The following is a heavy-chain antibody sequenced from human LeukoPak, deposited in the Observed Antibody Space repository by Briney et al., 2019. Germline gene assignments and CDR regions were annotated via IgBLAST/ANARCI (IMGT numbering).Heavy chain of an antibody. CDR2: FDPEDGET. CDR3: ATGPFLSWELLPWDH. Sequence: ASVKVSCKVSGYTLTEVSMHWVRQAPGKGLEWRGGFDPEDGETIYAQTLQGRVTLSEDTSTDTAYMEMSSLRAEDTRVYYCATGPFLSWELLPWDHWGQGTLVTVSS. J-gene: IGHJ4*02. CDR1: GYTLTEVS. V-gene: IGHV1-24*01. D-gene: IGHD1-26*01.